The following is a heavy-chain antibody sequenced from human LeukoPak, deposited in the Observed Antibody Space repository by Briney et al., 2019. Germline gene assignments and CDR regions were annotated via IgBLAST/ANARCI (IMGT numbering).Heavy chain of an antibody. CDR2: ISSSSYI. CDR3: AKDNGDHNFDY. Sequence: GGSLRLSCAASGFTFSSYSMNWVRQAPGKGLEWVSSISSSSYIYYADSVKGRFTISRDNAKNSVYLQMNSLRAEDTAVYYCAKDNGDHNFDYWGQGTLVTVSS. D-gene: IGHD4-17*01. CDR1: GFTFSSYS. V-gene: IGHV3-21*04. J-gene: IGHJ4*02.